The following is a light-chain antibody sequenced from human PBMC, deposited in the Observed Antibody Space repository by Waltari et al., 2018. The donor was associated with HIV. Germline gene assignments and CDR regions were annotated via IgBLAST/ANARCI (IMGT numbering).Light chain of an antibody. CDR1: SGSIASNS. CDR3: HSYDSDNQI. CDR2: DHR. J-gene: IGLJ2*01. V-gene: IGLV6-57*01. Sequence: NFMLTQPHSVSDSPGKTVTISCTRNSGSIASNSVQWYQRRPGSSPTPVIFDHRQRPSGVSDRFFASIDTSSNSASLTIVGLKTEDEGDFFCHSYDSDNQIFGGGTKLTVL.